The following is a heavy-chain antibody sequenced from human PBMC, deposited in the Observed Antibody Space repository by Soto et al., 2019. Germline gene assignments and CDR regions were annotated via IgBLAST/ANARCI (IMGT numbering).Heavy chain of an antibody. CDR1: VDSIKFYH. CDR3: ARGWLAEAHGWFDP. V-gene: IGHV4-59*01. J-gene: IGHJ5*02. D-gene: IGHD6-13*01. Sequence: SETLSIACTVSVDSIKFYHWNWIRQPPGKGLEWIGYIYYTGYTNYNPSLKSRVTISVDTSKDQISLNLTSVTAADTAIYYCARGWLAEAHGWFDPWGQGTLVTVSS. CDR2: IYYTGYT.